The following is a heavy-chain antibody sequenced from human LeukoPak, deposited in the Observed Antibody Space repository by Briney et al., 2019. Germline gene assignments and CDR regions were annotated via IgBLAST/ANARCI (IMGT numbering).Heavy chain of an antibody. Sequence: PSETLSLTCTVSGGSISSSSYYWGWIRQPPGKGLEWIGSIYYSGSTYYNPSLKSRVTISVDTSKNQFSLKPSSVTAADTAVYYCARRTSPFDYWGQGTLVTVSS. V-gene: IGHV4-39*01. CDR3: ARRTSPFDY. CDR1: GGSISSSSYY. J-gene: IGHJ4*02. CDR2: IYYSGST.